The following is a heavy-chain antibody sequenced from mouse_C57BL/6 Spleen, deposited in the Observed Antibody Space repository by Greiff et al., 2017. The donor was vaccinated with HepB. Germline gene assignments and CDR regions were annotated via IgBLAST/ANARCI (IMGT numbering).Heavy chain of an antibody. J-gene: IGHJ4*01. CDR3: TSHPYYYAMDY. CDR2: ISSGGDYI. V-gene: IGHV5-9-1*02. Sequence: EVKLMESGEGLVKPGGSLKLSCAASGFTFSSYAMSWVRQTPEKRLEWVAYISSGGDYIYYADTVKGRFTISRDNARNTLYLQMSSLKSEDTAMYYCTSHPYYYAMDYWGQRTSVTVSS. CDR1: GFTFSSYA.